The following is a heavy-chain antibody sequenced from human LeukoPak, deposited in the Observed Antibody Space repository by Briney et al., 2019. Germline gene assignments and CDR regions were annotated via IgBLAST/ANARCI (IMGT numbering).Heavy chain of an antibody. D-gene: IGHD1-26*01. CDR2: INHSGST. CDR3: ARVGYSGSYPLDY. CDR1: GVSISSSSYY. J-gene: IGHJ4*02. V-gene: IGHV4-39*07. Sequence: PSDTLSLTCTVSGVSISSSSYYWSWIRQPPGKGLEWIGEINHSGSTNYNPSLKSRVTISVDTSKHQFSLKLSSVTAADTAVYYCARVGYSGSYPLDYWGQGTLVTVSS.